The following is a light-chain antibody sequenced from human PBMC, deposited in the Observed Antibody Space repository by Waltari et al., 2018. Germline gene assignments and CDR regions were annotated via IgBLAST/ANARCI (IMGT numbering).Light chain of an antibody. V-gene: IGLV1-44*01. J-gene: IGLJ3*02. CDR2: NKD. CDR3: ASWADSLNGPV. CDR1: SSNIGHNS. Sequence: QSVVTQPPSASGTPGQTVTISCSGSSSNIGHNSVSWYQQLPGTAPKLLIFNKDQRPSGVPDRFSGSKSGTSASLAIRGLQSEDEADYYCASWADSLNGPVFGGGTKLTVL.